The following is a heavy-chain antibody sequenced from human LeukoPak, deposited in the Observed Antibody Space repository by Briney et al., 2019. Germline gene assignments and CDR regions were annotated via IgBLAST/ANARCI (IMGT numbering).Heavy chain of an antibody. CDR2: IIPTLGIA. D-gene: IGHD2-15*01. CDR1: GGTLSSYA. V-gene: IGHV1-69*04. J-gene: IGHJ4*02. CDR3: ARWGTVVNTFDY. Sequence: SVKVSCKASGGTLSSYAISWVRQAPGQGLEWMGRIIPTLGIANYAQKFQGRVTITADKSTSTAYMELSSLRSEDTAVYYCARWGTVVNTFDYWGQGTLVTVSS.